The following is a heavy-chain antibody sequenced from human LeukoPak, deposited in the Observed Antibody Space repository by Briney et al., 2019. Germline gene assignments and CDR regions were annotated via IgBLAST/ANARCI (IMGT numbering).Heavy chain of an antibody. CDR3: ARHPSGRMWLQQGGWFDP. V-gene: IGHV4-39*01. J-gene: IGHJ5*02. CDR1: GGSISSSSYY. CDR2: IYYSGST. Sequence: PSETLSLTCTVSGGSISSSSYYWGWIRQPPGKGLEWIGSIYYSGSTYYNPSFKSRVTISVDTSKNQFSLKLTSVTAADTAVYYCARHPSGRMWLQQGGWFDPWGQGTLVTVSS. D-gene: IGHD5-24*01.